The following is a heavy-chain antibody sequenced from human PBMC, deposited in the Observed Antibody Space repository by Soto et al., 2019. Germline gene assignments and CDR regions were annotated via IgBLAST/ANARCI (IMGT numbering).Heavy chain of an antibody. CDR1: GFTFSSYA. CDR3: AKVSLGATTITDYYYYGLDV. CDR2: INGGGSST. Sequence: EVQLLESGGGLVQPGGSLRLSCAASGFTFSSYAMSWVRQAQGKGREGVSAINGGGSSTSYADSVKGRVTISRDNSKNTLYLQMNSLRAEDTAVYYCAKVSLGATTITDYYYYGLDVWGQGTTVTVSS. J-gene: IGHJ6*02. D-gene: IGHD1-26*01. V-gene: IGHV3-23*01.